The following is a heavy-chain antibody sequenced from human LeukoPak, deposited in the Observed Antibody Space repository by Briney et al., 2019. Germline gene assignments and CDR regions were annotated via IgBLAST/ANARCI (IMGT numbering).Heavy chain of an antibody. CDR1: GFPFSTNV. V-gene: IGHV3-33*06. J-gene: IGHJ4*02. CDR3: AKGTTEDPRVYNY. D-gene: IGHD2-8*01. CDR2: ISYDGTKR. Sequence: PGGSLRLSCEASGFPFSTNVMHWVRQAPGKGLAWVAMISYDGTKRFFTDSVKGRFAISRDNSKNTLYLQMNSLRGEDTAIYYCAKGTTEDPRVYNYWGQGTLVTVSS.